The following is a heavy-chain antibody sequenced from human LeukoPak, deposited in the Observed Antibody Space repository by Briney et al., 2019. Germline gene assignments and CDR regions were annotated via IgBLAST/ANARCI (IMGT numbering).Heavy chain of an antibody. CDR2: ISWNSGSI. J-gene: IGHJ3*02. CDR1: GFTFDDYA. V-gene: IGHV3-9*01. Sequence: ALRLSCAASGFTFDDYAMHWVRQAPGKGLEWVSGISWNSGSIGYADSVKGRFTISRDNAKNSLYLQMNSLRAEDTAVYYCARGDFVVVDAFDIWGQGTMVTVSS. CDR3: ARGDFVVVDAFDI. D-gene: IGHD2-21*01.